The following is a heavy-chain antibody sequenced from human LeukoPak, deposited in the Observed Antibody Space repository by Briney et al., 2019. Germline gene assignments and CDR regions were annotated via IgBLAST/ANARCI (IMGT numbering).Heavy chain of an antibody. CDR2: ISYTGST. J-gene: IGHJ6*03. CDR3: AKLLSYDILTDNYYKYYMDV. CDR1: GASMISHNYY. Sequence: SETLSLTCSVSGASMISHNYYWGWIRQPPGKALELIGSISYTGSTFYRPALKSRVTMSVDTSNNQFALRVNPVTAADTAVYYCAKLLSYDILTDNYYKYYMDVWGKGTTVTVSS. V-gene: IGHV4-39*01. D-gene: IGHD3-9*01.